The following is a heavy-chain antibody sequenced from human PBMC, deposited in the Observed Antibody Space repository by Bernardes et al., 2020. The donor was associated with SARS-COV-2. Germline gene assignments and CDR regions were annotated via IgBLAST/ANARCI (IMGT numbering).Heavy chain of an antibody. D-gene: IGHD3-10*01. CDR3: AKSSTRPELLWFGELLADAFDI. J-gene: IGHJ3*02. Sequence: GVLRLSCAASGFTFSSYGMHWVRQAPGKGLEWVAVISYDGSNKYYADSVKGRFTISRDNSKNTLYLQMNSLRAEDTAVYYCAKSSTRPELLWFGELLADAFDIWGQGTMVTVSS. CDR1: GFTFSSYG. V-gene: IGHV3-30*18. CDR2: ISYDGSNK.